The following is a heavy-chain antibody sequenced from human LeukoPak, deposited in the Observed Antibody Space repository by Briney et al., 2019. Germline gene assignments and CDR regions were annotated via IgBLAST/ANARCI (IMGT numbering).Heavy chain of an antibody. Sequence: GGSLRLSCAASGFTFSSYAMSWVRQAPGKGLEWVSAISGSGGSTYYADSVKGRFTISRDNSKNTLYLQMNSLRAEDTAVYYCAKSPYYYFWSGSYYFDYWGQGTLVTVSS. CDR2: ISGSGGST. D-gene: IGHD3-3*01. CDR3: AKSPYYYFWSGSYYFDY. J-gene: IGHJ4*02. CDR1: GFTFSSYA. V-gene: IGHV3-23*01.